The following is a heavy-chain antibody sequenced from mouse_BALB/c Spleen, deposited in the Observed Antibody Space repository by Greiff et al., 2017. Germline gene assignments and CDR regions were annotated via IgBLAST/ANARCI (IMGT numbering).Heavy chain of an antibody. CDR1: GFNIKDTY. Sequence: EVHLVESGAELVKPGASVKLSCTASGFNIKDTYMHWVKQRPEQGLEWIGRIDPANGNTKYDPKFQGKATITADTSSNTAYLQLSSLTSEDTAVYYCARYKTARATGAMDYWGQGTSVTVSS. D-gene: IGHD3-2*01. CDR3: ARYKTARATGAMDY. V-gene: IGHV14-3*02. J-gene: IGHJ4*01. CDR2: IDPANGNT.